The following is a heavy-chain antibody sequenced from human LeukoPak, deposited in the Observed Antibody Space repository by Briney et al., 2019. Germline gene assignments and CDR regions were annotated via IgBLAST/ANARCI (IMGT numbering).Heavy chain of an antibody. CDR1: GYTFTGNY. CDR3: ARGYSSGYYYNY. Sequence: ASVKVSCKASGYTFTGNYMHWVRQAPGQGLEWMGWINPNSGGTNYAQKFQGRVTMTRDTSISTAYMELSRLRSDDTAVYYCARGYSSGYYYNYWGQGTLVTVSS. J-gene: IGHJ4*02. V-gene: IGHV1-2*02. CDR2: INPNSGGT. D-gene: IGHD3-22*01.